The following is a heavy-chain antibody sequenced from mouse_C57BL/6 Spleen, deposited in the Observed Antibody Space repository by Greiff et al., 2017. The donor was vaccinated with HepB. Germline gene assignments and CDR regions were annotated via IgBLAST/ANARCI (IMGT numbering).Heavy chain of an antibody. CDR1: GYTFTSYW. CDR2: IDPSDSET. V-gene: IGHV1-52*01. CDR3: ARLITTVWYFDV. J-gene: IGHJ1*03. Sequence: QVQLQPPGAELVRPGSSVKLSCKASGYTFTSYWMHWVKQRPIPGLEWIGNIDPSDSETHYNQKFKDKATLTVDKASSTAYMQLSSLTSEDSAVYYCARLITTVWYFDVWGTGTTVTVSS. D-gene: IGHD1-1*01.